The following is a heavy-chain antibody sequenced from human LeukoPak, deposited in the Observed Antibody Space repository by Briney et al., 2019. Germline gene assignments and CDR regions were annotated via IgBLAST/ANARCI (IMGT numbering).Heavy chain of an antibody. J-gene: IGHJ4*02. CDR3: AKVVSYYYDSSGYYQDY. V-gene: IGHV3-23*01. D-gene: IGHD3-22*01. Sequence: GGSLRLSCAASGFTFSSYAMSWVRQAPGKGLEWVSAISGSGGSTYYADSVKCRFTISRDNSKNTLYLQMNSLRAEDTAVYYCAKVVSYYYDSSGYYQDYWGQGTLVTVSS. CDR2: ISGSGGST. CDR1: GFTFSSYA.